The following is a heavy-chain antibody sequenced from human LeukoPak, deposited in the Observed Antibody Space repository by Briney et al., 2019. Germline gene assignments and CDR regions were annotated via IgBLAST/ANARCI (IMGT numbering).Heavy chain of an antibody. CDR2: ITGTGGST. CDR1: GFSLSTYG. D-gene: IGHD6-19*01. Sequence: GGSLRHSCAASGFSLSTYGVSWVRQPPGKGLEWVSGITGTGGSTYYADSVKGRFTVSRDTSKSTLYLQMNSLRAEDTAIYYCAKDHGTAVAGFYYWGQGTLVTVSS. CDR3: AKDHGTAVAGFYY. V-gene: IGHV3-23*01. J-gene: IGHJ4*02.